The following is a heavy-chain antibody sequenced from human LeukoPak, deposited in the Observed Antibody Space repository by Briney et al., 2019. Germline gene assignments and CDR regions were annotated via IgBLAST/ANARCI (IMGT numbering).Heavy chain of an antibody. CDR3: AKGKGSGWYFDY. CDR2: ISWNSGSI. D-gene: IGHD6-19*01. CDR1: GFTFDDYA. J-gene: IGHJ4*02. V-gene: IGHV3-9*03. Sequence: GGSLRLSCAASGFTFDDYAMHWVRQAPGKGLEWVSGISWNSGSIGYADSVKGRFTISRDNAKNSLYLQMNSLRAEDMALYYCAKGKGSGWYFDYWGQGTLVTVSS.